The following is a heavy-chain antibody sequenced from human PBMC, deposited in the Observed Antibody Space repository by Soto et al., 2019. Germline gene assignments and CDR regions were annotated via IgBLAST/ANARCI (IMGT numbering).Heavy chain of an antibody. CDR2: ISTDGSVT. D-gene: IGHD5-12*01. Sequence: PGGSLRLSCAASGLTFSSYWMHWVRQAPGKGLVWVSRISTDGSVTTYADSVKGRFTISRDNAKNTLYLQMKLSSVTSADTAVYYCARDSGFRRDGYNLFDYWGQGILVTVSS. J-gene: IGHJ4*02. CDR1: GLTFSSYW. CDR3: ARDSGFRRDGYNLFDY. V-gene: IGHV3-74*01.